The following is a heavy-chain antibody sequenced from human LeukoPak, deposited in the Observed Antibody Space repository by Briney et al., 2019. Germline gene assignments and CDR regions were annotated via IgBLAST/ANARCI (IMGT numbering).Heavy chain of an antibody. CDR3: ARGGAARLHFQN. CDR2: IYHSGST. CDR1: GGSISSGGYY. J-gene: IGHJ1*01. V-gene: IGHV4-31*03. D-gene: IGHD6-6*01. Sequence: SQTLSLTCTVSGGSISSGGYYWSWIRQHPGKGLEWIGYIYHSGSTNYNPSLQSRVSISIDTSKNQFSLNLNSVTAADTAVYYCARGGAARLHFQNWGQGTLVTVSS.